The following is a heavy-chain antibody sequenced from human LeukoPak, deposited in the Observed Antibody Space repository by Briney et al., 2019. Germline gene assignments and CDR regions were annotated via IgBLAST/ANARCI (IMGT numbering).Heavy chain of an antibody. J-gene: IGHJ4*02. CDR3: ARDRRLASFDY. Sequence: GGSLRLSCAASGFTFSNYGMNWVRQAPGKGLEWVSGITGRGENTYHADSVKGRFTISRDNSKNTLYLQMNSLRAEDAAIYYCARDRRLASFDYGGQGTLVTVSS. D-gene: IGHD6-25*01. CDR1: GFTFSNYG. V-gene: IGHV3-23*01. CDR2: ITGRGENT.